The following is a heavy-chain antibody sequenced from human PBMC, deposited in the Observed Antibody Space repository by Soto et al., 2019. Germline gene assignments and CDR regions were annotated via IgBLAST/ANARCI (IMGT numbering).Heavy chain of an antibody. J-gene: IGHJ5*02. V-gene: IGHV1-69*02. CDR1: GGTFSRYT. CDR2: IIPIAAIA. CDR3: ARGSTIVRGAPSWFDP. D-gene: IGHD3-10*01. Sequence: VQLVQSGAEVKKPGSSVKVSCKASGGTFSRYTINWVRQAPGQGHEWMGRIIPIAAIANYTQKFQGRVTITVDKSTTTAYMELSSLRSDDTAVYYCARGSTIVRGAPSWFDPWGQGTLVTVSS.